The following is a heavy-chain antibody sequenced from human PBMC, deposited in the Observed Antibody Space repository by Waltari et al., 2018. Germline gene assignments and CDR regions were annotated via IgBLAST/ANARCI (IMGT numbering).Heavy chain of an antibody. J-gene: IGHJ4*02. D-gene: IGHD2-8*01. CDR2: MYITGLS. CDR3: ARLDPNGFDDS. CDR1: GDSMNSRSYS. Sequence: QVQLQESGPGLVKSSETLSLTCFVSGDSMNSRSYSWGWIRQSPGRGLEWVGQMYITGLSEYNPSLRSRVSISIDRSKSQFSLTLTSLTAADTAVYHCARLDPNGFDDSWGQGTLVTVST. V-gene: IGHV4-39*01.